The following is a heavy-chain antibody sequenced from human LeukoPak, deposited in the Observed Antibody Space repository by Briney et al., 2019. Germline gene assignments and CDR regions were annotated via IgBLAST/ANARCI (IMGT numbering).Heavy chain of an antibody. Sequence: GSSVKVSCKASGGTFSSYAISWVRQAPGQGLEWMGGIIPIFGTANYAQKFQGRVTITADESTSTAYMELRSLRSDDTAVYYCARDGYYYDNSGYSDYWGQGTLVTVSS. CDR3: ARDGYYYDNSGYSDY. CDR1: GGTFSSYA. CDR2: IIPIFGTA. D-gene: IGHD3-22*01. V-gene: IGHV1-69*01. J-gene: IGHJ4*02.